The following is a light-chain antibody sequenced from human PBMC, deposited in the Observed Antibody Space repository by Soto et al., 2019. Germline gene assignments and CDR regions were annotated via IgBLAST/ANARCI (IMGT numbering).Light chain of an antibody. J-gene: IGKJ4*01. CDR3: QQRSNWPLT. Sequence: ILLTQSPATLALSPGERATLSCRASQSVSSYLAWYQQKPGQAPRLLIYDASNRATGIPARFSGSGSGTDFTLTISSLEPEDFAVYYCQQRSNWPLTFGGGSNVDIK. V-gene: IGKV3-11*01. CDR2: DAS. CDR1: QSVSSY.